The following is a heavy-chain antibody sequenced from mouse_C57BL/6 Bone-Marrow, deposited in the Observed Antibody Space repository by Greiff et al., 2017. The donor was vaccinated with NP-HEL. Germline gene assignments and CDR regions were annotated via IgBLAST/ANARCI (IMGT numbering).Heavy chain of an antibody. Sequence: EVKLMESGGDLVKPGGSLKLSCAASGFTFSSYGMSWVRQTPDKRLEWVATISSGGSYTYYPDSVKGRFTISRDNAKNTLYLQMSSLKSEDTAMYYCATTVVADYAMDYWGQGTSVTVSS. V-gene: IGHV5-6*01. D-gene: IGHD1-1*01. CDR3: ATTVVADYAMDY. CDR2: ISSGGSYT. J-gene: IGHJ4*01. CDR1: GFTFSSYG.